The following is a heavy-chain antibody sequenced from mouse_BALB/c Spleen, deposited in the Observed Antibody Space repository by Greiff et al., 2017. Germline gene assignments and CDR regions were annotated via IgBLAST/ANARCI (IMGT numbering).Heavy chain of an antibody. J-gene: IGHJ2*01. CDR1: GFTFSSYG. CDR3: ARHGNPYYFDY. V-gene: IGHV5-6*01. CDR2: ISSGGSYT. D-gene: IGHD2-1*01. Sequence: EVHLVESGGDLVKPGGSLKLSCAASGFTFSSYGMSWVRQTPDKRLEWVATISSGGSYTYYPDSVKGRFTISRDNAKNTLYLQMSSLKSEDTAMYYCARHGNPYYFDYWGQGTTLTVSS.